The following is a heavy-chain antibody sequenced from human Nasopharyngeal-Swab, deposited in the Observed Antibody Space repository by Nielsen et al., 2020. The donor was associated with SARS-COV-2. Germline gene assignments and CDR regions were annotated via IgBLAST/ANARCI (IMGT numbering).Heavy chain of an antibody. CDR2: IIPILGIA. J-gene: IGHJ5*02. Sequence: SVKVSCRASGGTFSSYAISWVRQAPGQGLEWMGRIIPILGIANYAQKFQGRVTITADKSTSTAYMELSSLRSEDTAVYYCAREGGTRDGLDPWGQGTLVTVSS. CDR3: AREGGTRDGLDP. D-gene: IGHD2-15*01. V-gene: IGHV1-69*04. CDR1: GGTFSSYA.